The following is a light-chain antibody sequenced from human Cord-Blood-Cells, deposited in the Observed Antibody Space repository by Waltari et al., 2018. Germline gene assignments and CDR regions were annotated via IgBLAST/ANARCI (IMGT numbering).Light chain of an antibody. CDR2: GAS. V-gene: IGKV3-20*01. CDR3: QQYGSSPPWT. Sequence: EIVLTQSPGTLSLSPVERATLSCRASQSVSSSYLAWYQQKPGQAPRLLIYGASSRATGIPDRFSGSGSGTDFTLTISRLGPEDFAVYYCQQYGSSPPWTFGQGTKVEIK. J-gene: IGKJ1*01. CDR1: QSVSSSY.